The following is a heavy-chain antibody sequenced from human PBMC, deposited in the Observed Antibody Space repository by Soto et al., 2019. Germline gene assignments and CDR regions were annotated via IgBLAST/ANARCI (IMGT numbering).Heavy chain of an antibody. CDR3: ARNTGIPTTGSAWFDP. Sequence: QVQLVQSGPEVKKPGASVKVSCKASAYSFLRYGISWVRQAPGQGLEWMGWIGVQGGGTKYAQMFQQRPSLTLDKSTNTVYMELRDLRSDDTAIYYCARNTGIPTTGSAWFDPWGQGTLVTVSS. J-gene: IGHJ5*02. D-gene: IGHD2-2*02. V-gene: IGHV1-18*01. CDR1: AYSFLRYG. CDR2: IGVQGGGT.